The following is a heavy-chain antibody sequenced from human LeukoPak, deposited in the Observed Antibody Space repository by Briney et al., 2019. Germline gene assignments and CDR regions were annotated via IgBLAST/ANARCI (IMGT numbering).Heavy chain of an antibody. CDR2: IYSGGST. Sequence: GGSLRLSCAASGFTVSSNYMSWVRQAPGKGLEWVSVIYSGGSTYYADSVKGRFTISRDNSKNALYLQMNNLRAEDTAVYYCASGSGSYRTPYYYMDVWGKGTTVTVSS. CDR1: GFTVSSNY. V-gene: IGHV3-53*01. J-gene: IGHJ6*03. CDR3: ASGSGSYRTPYYYMDV. D-gene: IGHD3-10*01.